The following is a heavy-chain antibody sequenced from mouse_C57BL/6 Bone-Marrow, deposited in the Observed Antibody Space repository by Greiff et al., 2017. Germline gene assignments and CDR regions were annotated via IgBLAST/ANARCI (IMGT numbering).Heavy chain of an antibody. CDR1: GYAFTNYL. J-gene: IGHJ2*01. V-gene: IGHV1-54*01. D-gene: IGHD1-1*01. CDR2: INPGSGGT. CDR3: ARARNYYGSSLDY. Sequence: QVQLKESGAELVRPGTSVKVSCKASGYAFTNYLIEWVTQRPGQGLEWIGVINPGSGGTTYNETFKGKATLTADKSSSTAYMQLSSLTSEDSAVYFCARARNYYGSSLDYWGKGTTLTVSS.